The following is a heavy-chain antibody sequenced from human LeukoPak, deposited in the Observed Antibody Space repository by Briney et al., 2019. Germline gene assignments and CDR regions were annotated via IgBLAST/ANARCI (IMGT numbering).Heavy chain of an antibody. CDR2: ISSNGGST. D-gene: IGHD6-13*01. Sequence: PGGSLRLSCAASGFTFSSYSMHWVRQAPGKGLEYVSAISSNGGSTYYANSVKARFTISRDNSRNPLYLQMGSLRAEDMAVYYCARVYSSIWTVDYWGQGTLVTVSS. V-gene: IGHV3-64*01. CDR1: GFTFSSYS. CDR3: ARVYSSIWTVDY. J-gene: IGHJ4*02.